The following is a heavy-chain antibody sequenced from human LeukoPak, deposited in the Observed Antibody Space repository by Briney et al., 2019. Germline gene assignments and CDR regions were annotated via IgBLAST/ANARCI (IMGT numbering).Heavy chain of an antibody. J-gene: IGHJ4*02. CDR2: INPNSGGT. CDR3: ARELTVAGAHPLDY. Sequence: GASVKVSCKASGYTFTGYYMHWVRQAPGQGLEWMGWINPNSGGTNYAQKFQGRVTMTRDTSISTAYMELSRLRSDDTAVYYCARELTVAGAHPLDYWGQGTLVTVSS. CDR1: GYTFTGYY. V-gene: IGHV1-2*02. D-gene: IGHD6-19*01.